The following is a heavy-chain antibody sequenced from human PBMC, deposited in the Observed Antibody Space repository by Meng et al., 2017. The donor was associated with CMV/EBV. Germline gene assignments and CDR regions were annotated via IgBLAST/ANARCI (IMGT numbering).Heavy chain of an antibody. V-gene: IGHV4-34*01. Sequence: VYGGSFSGSYWSWIRQPPGKGLEWIGEINHSGSTNYNPSLKSRVTISVDTSKNQFSLKLSPVTAADTAVYYCARFRWSPAWGAFDYWGQGTLVTVSS. D-gene: IGHD3-16*01. CDR1: GGSFSGSY. J-gene: IGHJ4*02. CDR2: INHSGST. CDR3: ARFRWSPAWGAFDY.